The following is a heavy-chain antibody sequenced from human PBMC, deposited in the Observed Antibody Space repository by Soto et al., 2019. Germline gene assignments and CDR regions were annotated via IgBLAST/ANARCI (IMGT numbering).Heavy chain of an antibody. Sequence: SETLSLTCTVSGGSISSYYWSWIRQPPGKGLEWIGYIYYSGSTNYNPSLKSRVTISVDTSKNQFSLKLSSVTAADTAVYYCARAQRAITIFGVVIRSFDPWGQGTMVTVYS. J-gene: IGHJ5*02. CDR1: GGSISSYY. CDR2: IYYSGST. D-gene: IGHD3-3*01. V-gene: IGHV4-59*01. CDR3: ARAQRAITIFGVVIRSFDP.